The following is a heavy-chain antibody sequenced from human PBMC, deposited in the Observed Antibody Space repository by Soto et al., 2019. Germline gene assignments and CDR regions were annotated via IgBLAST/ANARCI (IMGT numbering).Heavy chain of an antibody. CDR2: IIPIFGTA. CDR1: GCTFSSYA. V-gene: IGHV1-69*13. D-gene: IGHD6-19*01. CDR3: ARAVAGHNYDAYGIDV. J-gene: IGHJ6*02. Sequence: ASVKVSCKASGCTFSSYAISWVRQAPGQGLEWMGGIIPIFGTANYAQKFQGRVTITADESTSTAYMELSSLRSEDTAVYYCARAVAGHNYDAYGIDVWGQGTTVTVSS.